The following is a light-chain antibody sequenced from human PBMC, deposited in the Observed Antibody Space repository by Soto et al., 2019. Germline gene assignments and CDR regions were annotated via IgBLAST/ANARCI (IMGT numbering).Light chain of an antibody. CDR3: QQYENYWP. Sequence: DNRMTQSLSTLSATEGARVTTTFRACQNMRSLLAWHQQNPEKARILLFCDASSLESGVPSRFSGSGAGTEFTLTTSHLQPDYIATYCYQQYENYWPFGQGTMV. J-gene: IGKJ1*01. CDR2: DAS. CDR1: QNMRSL. V-gene: IGKV1-5*01.